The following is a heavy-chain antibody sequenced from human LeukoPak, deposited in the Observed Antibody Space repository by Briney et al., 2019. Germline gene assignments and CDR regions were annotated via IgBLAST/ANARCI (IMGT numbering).Heavy chain of an antibody. CDR1: GFTFSSYG. CDR3: ARESESYDSSGSTFDY. Sequence: GGSLRLSCAASGFTFSSYGMHWVRQAPGKGLEWVAFIRYDGSNKFYGDSGKGRFTTSRDNSKITLFLQLNSLRAEDTAVYYCARESESYDSSGSTFDYWGQGTLVTVSS. CDR2: IRYDGSNK. J-gene: IGHJ4*02. V-gene: IGHV3-30*02. D-gene: IGHD3-22*01.